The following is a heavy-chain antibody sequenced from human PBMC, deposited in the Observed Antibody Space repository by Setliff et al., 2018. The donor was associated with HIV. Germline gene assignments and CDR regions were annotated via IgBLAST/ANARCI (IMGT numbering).Heavy chain of an antibody. CDR3: TRHPLRPGIAGYFYFVDV. Sequence: PGESLKISCKDSGYSFPNDWIGWVRQMPGKGLEWVAIIFPGDSETRYSPSFEDQVTISADRSINTVYLQWSSLRASDTAIYYCTRHPLRPGIAGYFYFVDVWGTGTTVTVSS. J-gene: IGHJ6*03. CDR2: IFPGDSET. D-gene: IGHD3-9*01. CDR1: GYSFPNDW. V-gene: IGHV5-51*01.